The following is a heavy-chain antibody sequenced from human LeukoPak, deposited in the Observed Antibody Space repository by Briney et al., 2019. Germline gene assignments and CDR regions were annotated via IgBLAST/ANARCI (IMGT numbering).Heavy chain of an antibody. V-gene: IGHV3-53*01. Sequence: GGSLRLSCAASGFTFTSYWMYWVRQAPGKGLEWVSLIYSDNTHYSDSVKGRFTISRDNSKNTLYLQMNSLRAEDTAVYYCARRAGAYSHPYDYWGQGTLVTVSS. D-gene: IGHD4/OR15-4a*01. CDR2: IYSDNT. J-gene: IGHJ4*02. CDR1: GFTFTSYW. CDR3: ARRAGAYSHPYDY.